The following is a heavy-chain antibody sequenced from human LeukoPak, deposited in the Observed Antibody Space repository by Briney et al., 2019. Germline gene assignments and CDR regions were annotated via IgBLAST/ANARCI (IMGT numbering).Heavy chain of an antibody. Sequence: SETLSLTCPVSGGSISSYYWSWIRQPPGKGRGWIGYIYYSGSTNYNPSLTSRVTISVDTSKNQFSLKLSSVTAADTAVYYCARVSSGSYTEDYAFDIWGQGTMVTVSS. CDR3: ARVSSGSYTEDYAFDI. CDR1: GGSISSYY. V-gene: IGHV4-59*01. D-gene: IGHD1-26*01. CDR2: IYYSGST. J-gene: IGHJ3*02.